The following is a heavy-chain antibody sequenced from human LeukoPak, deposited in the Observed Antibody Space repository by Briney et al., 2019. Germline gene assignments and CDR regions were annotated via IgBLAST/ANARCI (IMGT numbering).Heavy chain of an antibody. Sequence: GGSLRLSCAASGFTFSTYSMNWVRQAPGKGLEWVSYIGSSSSYIDYAGSVRGRFTVSRDNAKNSLYLQMNSLRDEDTAVYYCVAMGYNYFDPWGQGSLVIVSS. V-gene: IGHV3-21*01. CDR2: IGSSSSYI. D-gene: IGHD5-18*01. CDR3: VAMGYNYFDP. CDR1: GFTFSTYS. J-gene: IGHJ4*02.